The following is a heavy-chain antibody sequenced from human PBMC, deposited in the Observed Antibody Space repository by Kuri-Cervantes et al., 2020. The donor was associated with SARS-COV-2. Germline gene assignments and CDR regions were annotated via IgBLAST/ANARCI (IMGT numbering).Heavy chain of an antibody. J-gene: IGHJ6*02. Sequence: SVKDSCKASEGTFSSYAISWVRQAPGQGLEWMGWINPNSGGTNYAQKFQGRVTITADESTSTAYMELSSLRSEDTAVYYCARDHDYYDSSGYYGMDVWGQGTTVTVSS. D-gene: IGHD3-22*01. CDR3: ARDHDYYDSSGYYGMDV. CDR1: EGTFSSYA. V-gene: IGHV1-69*13. CDR2: INPNSGGT.